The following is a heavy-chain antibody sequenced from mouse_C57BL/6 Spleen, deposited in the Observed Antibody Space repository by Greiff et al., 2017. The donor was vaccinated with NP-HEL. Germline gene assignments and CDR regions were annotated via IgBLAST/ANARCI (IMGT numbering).Heavy chain of an antibody. CDR1: GYTFTDYY. CDR3: ASGDFDY. J-gene: IGHJ2*01. V-gene: IGHV1-26*01. CDR2: INPNNGGT. Sequence: EVQLQQSGPELVKPGASVKISCKASGYTFTDYYMNWVKQSHGKSLEWIGDINPNNGGTSYIQKFKGKATLTVDKSSSTAYMELRSLTSEDSAVYYCASGDFDYWGQGTTLTVSS.